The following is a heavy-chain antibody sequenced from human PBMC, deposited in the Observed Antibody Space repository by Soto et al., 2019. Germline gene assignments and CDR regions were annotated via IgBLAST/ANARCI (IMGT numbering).Heavy chain of an antibody. Sequence: QVQLVQSGAEVKKPGASVKVSCKASGYTFTSYGISWVRQAPGQGLEWMGRISAYNGNTNYAQKLQGRVAXTXDXXTSTAYMELRSLRSDDTAVYYCARVVGALGHWFDPWSQGTLVTVSS. D-gene: IGHD1-26*01. V-gene: IGHV1-18*01. CDR1: GYTFTSYG. CDR3: ARVVGALGHWFDP. CDR2: ISAYNGNT. J-gene: IGHJ5*02.